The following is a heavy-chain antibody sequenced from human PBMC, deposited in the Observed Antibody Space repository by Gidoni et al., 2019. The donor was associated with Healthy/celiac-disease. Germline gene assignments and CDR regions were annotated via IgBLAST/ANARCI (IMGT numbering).Heavy chain of an antibody. CDR2: ISAYNGNT. J-gene: IGHJ4*02. V-gene: IGHV1-18*04. CDR3: ARTTQSGQFTTIVVPYYYFDY. CDR1: GYTFTSYG. D-gene: IGHD2-21*01. Sequence: QVQLVQSGAEVKKPGASVKVSCKASGYTFTSYGISWVRQAPGQGLEWMGWISAYNGNTNYAQKLQGRVTMTTDTSTSTAYMELRSLRSDDTAVYYCARTTQSGQFTTIVVPYYYFDYWGQGTLVTVSS.